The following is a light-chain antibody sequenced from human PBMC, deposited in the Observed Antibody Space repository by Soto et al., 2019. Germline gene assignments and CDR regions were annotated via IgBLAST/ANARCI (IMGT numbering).Light chain of an antibody. Sequence: MTHVPSSPSVSKGETDIKTCRASQSFSVSLARYQHKPGKVPSLLISDASTLERGVPLRFSGSGSGTEFTLTINSMQPDDFATYYCQEYHGYSRTFGPGSNVDI. CDR1: QSFSVS. V-gene: IGKV1-5*01. CDR2: DAS. CDR3: QEYHGYSRT. J-gene: IGKJ1*01.